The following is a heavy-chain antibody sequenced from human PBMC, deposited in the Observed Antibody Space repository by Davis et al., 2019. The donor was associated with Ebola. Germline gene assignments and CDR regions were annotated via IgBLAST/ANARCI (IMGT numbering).Heavy chain of an antibody. Sequence: ASVKVSCKASGGTFSSYAISWVRQAPGQGLEWMGWISAYNGNTNYAQKLQGRVTMTTDTSTSTAYMELRSLRSDDTAVYYCARTEDSGWFDPWGQGTLVTVSS. CDR1: GGTFSSYA. D-gene: IGHD2-15*01. CDR2: ISAYNGNT. V-gene: IGHV1-18*01. J-gene: IGHJ5*02. CDR3: ARTEDSGWFDP.